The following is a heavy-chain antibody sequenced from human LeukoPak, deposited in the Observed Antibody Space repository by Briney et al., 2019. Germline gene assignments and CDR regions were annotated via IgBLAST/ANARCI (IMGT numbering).Heavy chain of an antibody. V-gene: IGHV3-21*01. D-gene: IGHD3-22*01. J-gene: IGHJ4*02. CDR1: GFTFSSYT. CDR3: ARFYDGSGYYS. CDR2: ISSSSNYI. Sequence: GGSLRLSCAASGFTFSSYTMNWVRQAPGKGLEWVSSISSSSNYIYYTDSVKGRFTISRDDAKNLLYLQMSGLRAEDTAVYYCARFYDGSGYYSWGRGTLVTVSS.